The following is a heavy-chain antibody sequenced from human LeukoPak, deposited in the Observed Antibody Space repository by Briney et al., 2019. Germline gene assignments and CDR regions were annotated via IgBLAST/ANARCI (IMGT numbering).Heavy chain of an antibody. D-gene: IGHD2-15*01. CDR3: AREGCSGGVCYFDY. J-gene: IGHJ4*02. V-gene: IGHV4-4*07. CDR2: ISSSGTS. CDR1: GGSNNYYY. Sequence: SETLSLTCSVSGGSNNYYYWTWIRQPAGKGREWIGRISSSGTSNYTPSLRSRVTLSIDMSENQFSLKLSSVTAADTAVYFCAREGCSGGVCYFDYWGRGTLVTVSS.